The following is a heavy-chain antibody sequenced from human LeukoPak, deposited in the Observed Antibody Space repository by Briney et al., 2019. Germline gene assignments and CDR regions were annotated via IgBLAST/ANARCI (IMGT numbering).Heavy chain of an antibody. Sequence: PSETLSLTXTVSGGSISSSSYYWGWIRHPPGKGLEWIGRIYYSGSTYYNPSLKSRVTISVDTSKNQFSLKLSSVTAADTAVYYCAEDYGSGRDDGAFDIWGQGTMVTVSS. D-gene: IGHD3-10*01. V-gene: IGHV4-39*01. CDR1: GGSISSSSYY. CDR2: IYYSGST. CDR3: AEDYGSGRDDGAFDI. J-gene: IGHJ3*02.